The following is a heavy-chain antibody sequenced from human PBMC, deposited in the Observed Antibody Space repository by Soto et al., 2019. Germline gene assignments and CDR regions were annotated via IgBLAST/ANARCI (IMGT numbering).Heavy chain of an antibody. V-gene: IGHV1-69*01. CDR2: IIPIFGTA. CDR3: TRQQVQLWPKGQNDYYYYGMDV. D-gene: IGHD5-18*01. CDR1: GGTFSSYA. J-gene: IGHJ6*02. Sequence: QVQLVQSGAEVKKPGSSVKVSCKASGGTFSSYAISWVRQAPGQGLEWMGGIIPIFGTANYAQTFQGRVTITADESTSTAYMGLSSLRSEDTAVYYGTRQQVQLWPKGQNDYYYYGMDVCGQGTTVTVSS.